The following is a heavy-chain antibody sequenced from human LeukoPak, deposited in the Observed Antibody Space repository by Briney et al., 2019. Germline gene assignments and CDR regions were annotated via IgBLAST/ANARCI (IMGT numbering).Heavy chain of an antibody. CDR1: GGSISSSSYY. Sequence: SETLSLTCTVSGGSISSSSYYWSWLRQPPGKGLEWLGYIYYSGSTNYNPSLKSRVTISVDTSKNQFSLKLSSVTAADTAVYYCARVSAVTSLWYFDLWGRGTLVTVSS. CDR2: IYYSGST. D-gene: IGHD4-17*01. V-gene: IGHV4-61*01. CDR3: ARVSAVTSLWYFDL. J-gene: IGHJ2*01.